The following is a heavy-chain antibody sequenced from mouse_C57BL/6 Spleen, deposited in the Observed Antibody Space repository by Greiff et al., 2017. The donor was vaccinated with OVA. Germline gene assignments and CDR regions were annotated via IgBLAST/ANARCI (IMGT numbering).Heavy chain of an antibody. D-gene: IGHD2-12*01. V-gene: IGHV5-17*01. J-gene: IGHJ2*01. CDR3: ARQPTYYNYFDY. Sequence: EVMLVESGGGLVKPGGSLKLSCAASGFTFSDYGMHWVRQAPEKGLEWVAYISSGSSTIYYADTVKGRFTISRDNAKNTLFLQMTSLRSEDTAMYYCARQPTYYNYFDYWGQGTTLTVSS. CDR1: GFTFSDYG. CDR2: ISSGSSTI.